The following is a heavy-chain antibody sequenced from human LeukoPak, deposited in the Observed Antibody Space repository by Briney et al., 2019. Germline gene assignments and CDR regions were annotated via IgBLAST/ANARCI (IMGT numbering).Heavy chain of an antibody. Sequence: GGSLRLSCAASGFTFSSYWMHWVRQAPGKGLVWVSRINSDGSSTSYADSVKGRFTISRDNAKNTLYLQMNSLRAEDTAVYYCARDQAIRWYYYDSSGMDAFDIWGQGTMVTVSS. V-gene: IGHV3-74*01. CDR2: INSDGSST. J-gene: IGHJ3*02. CDR1: GFTFSSYW. D-gene: IGHD3-22*01. CDR3: ARDQAIRWYYYDSSGMDAFDI.